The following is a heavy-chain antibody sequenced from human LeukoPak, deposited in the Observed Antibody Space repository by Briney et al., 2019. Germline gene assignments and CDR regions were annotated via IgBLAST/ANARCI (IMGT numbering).Heavy chain of an antibody. Sequence: GGSLRLSCAASGFTFSSYWVHWVRQAPGKGLVWVSHINSDGSITSYADSVKGRFTISRDNAKNTLYLQMNSLRAEDTAVYYCARDAVDTANAVWGQGTTVTVSS. CDR1: GFTFSSYW. CDR3: ARDAVDTANAV. V-gene: IGHV3-74*01. J-gene: IGHJ6*02. D-gene: IGHD5-18*01. CDR2: INSDGSIT.